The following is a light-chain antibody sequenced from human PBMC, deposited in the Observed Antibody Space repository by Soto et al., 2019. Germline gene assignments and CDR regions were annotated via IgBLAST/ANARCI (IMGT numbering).Light chain of an antibody. Sequence: QSVLTQPPSASGTPGQRFTISCSGSSSNIGSNTVNWYQQLPGTAPKLLIYSDNQRPSGVPDRFSGSKSGTSASLAISGLQSEDEADYYCSSFAGISTVFGTGTKLTVL. CDR1: SSNIGSNT. CDR2: SDN. J-gene: IGLJ1*01. V-gene: IGLV1-44*01. CDR3: SSFAGISTV.